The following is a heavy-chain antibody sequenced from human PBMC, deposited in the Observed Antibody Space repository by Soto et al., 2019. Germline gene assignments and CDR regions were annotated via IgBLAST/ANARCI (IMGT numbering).Heavy chain of an antibody. V-gene: IGHV4-59*01. CDR1: GGSISSYY. J-gene: IGHJ5*02. Sequence: ETLSLTCTVSGGSISSYYWSWIRPPPGKGLEWIGYIYYSGSTNYNPSLKSRVTISVDTSKNQFSLKLSSVTAADTAVYYCARFEEIPYSWFDPWGQGTLVTVSS. D-gene: IGHD3-9*01. CDR3: ARFEEIPYSWFDP. CDR2: IYYSGST.